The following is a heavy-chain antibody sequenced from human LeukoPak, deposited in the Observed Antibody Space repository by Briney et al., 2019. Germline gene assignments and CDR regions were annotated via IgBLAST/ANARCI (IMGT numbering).Heavy chain of an antibody. Sequence: ASVKVSCKASGGTFSSYAISWVRQAPGQGLEWMGWMNPNSGNTGYAQKFQGRVTMTRNTSISTAYMELSSLRSEDTAVYYCARARDWDIDYWGQGTLVTSPQ. CDR1: GGTFSSYA. V-gene: IGHV1-8*02. CDR2: MNPNSGNT. D-gene: IGHD3/OR15-3a*01. CDR3: ARARDWDIDY. J-gene: IGHJ4*02.